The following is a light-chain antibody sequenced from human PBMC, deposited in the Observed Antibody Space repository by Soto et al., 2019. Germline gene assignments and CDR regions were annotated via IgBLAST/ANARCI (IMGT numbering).Light chain of an antibody. Sequence: QSALTQPASVSGSPGQSITISCTGTSSVVGGYNYVSWYQQHPGKAPKLMIYDVSNRPSGVSNRFSGSKSANTASLTISGLQAEDEADYYCSSYTTTSTYVFGTGTKVTVL. CDR3: SSYTTTSTYV. CDR1: SSVVGGYNY. CDR2: DVS. J-gene: IGLJ1*01. V-gene: IGLV2-14*01.